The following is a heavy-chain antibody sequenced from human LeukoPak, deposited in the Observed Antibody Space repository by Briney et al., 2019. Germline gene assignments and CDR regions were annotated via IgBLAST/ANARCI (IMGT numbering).Heavy chain of an antibody. CDR1: GFTFSSYA. CDR3: AKDSRYGYRWDYDY. CDR2: ISYDGGKK. Sequence: GGSLRLSCAASGFTFSSYAMSWVRQAPGKGLEWVAIISYDGGKKDYADSVKGRFTISRDNSKNTLYLQINTLRAEDTAVYYCAKDSRYGYRWDYDYWGQGTLVTVSS. J-gene: IGHJ4*02. V-gene: IGHV3-30*18. D-gene: IGHD5-18*01.